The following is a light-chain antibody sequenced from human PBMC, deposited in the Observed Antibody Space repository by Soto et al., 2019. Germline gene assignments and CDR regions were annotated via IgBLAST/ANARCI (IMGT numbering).Light chain of an antibody. CDR2: AAS. Sequence: DIRITQSPSSVSASVGYRVTITCRASQAVFTWLAWYQQKPGKAPKLLIYAASSLQSGVPSRFSGSGSGTDLTLTISSLQPEDFATYYGKQVLSSQLTFGXG. J-gene: IGKJ4*01. V-gene: IGKV1-12*01. CDR3: KQVLSSQLT. CDR1: QAVFTW.